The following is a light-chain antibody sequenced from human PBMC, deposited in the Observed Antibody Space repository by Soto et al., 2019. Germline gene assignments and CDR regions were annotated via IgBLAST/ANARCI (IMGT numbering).Light chain of an antibody. CDR3: SSDVSGYSLGV. CDR1: SSDIDTSRY. V-gene: IGLV2-14*01. Sequence: QSALTQPASVSGSPGQSITISCSGASSDIDTSRYVSWYQQHPGKAPKLLIYEVSTRPSGVSSRFSGSKSGNTASLTISGLQPEDEADYYCSSDVSGYSLGVFGGGTKVTV. CDR2: EVS. J-gene: IGLJ3*02.